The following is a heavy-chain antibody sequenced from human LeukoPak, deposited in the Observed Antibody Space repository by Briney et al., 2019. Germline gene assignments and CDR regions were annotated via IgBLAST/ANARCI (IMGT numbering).Heavy chain of an antibody. J-gene: IGHJ5*02. CDR3: ARSPWAAVAVSFWFDP. CDR2: INPNSGGT. V-gene: IGHV1-2*06. Sequence: GASVKVSCKASGYIFTGYYMHWVRQAPGQGLEWMGRINPNSGGTNYAQKFQGRVTMTRDTSISTAYMELSRLRSDDTAVYYCARSPWAAVAVSFWFDPWGQGTLVTVSS. CDR1: GYIFTGYY. D-gene: IGHD6-19*01.